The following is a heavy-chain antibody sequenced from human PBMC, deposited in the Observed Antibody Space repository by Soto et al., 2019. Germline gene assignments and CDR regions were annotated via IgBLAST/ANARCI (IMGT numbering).Heavy chain of an antibody. J-gene: IGHJ6*02. CDR3: ARDGRIAAAGRGGYYYYGMDV. Sequence: GGSLRLSCAASGFTFSSYAMHWVRQAPGKGLEWVAVISYDGSNKYYADSVKGRFTISRDNSKNTLYLQMNSLRAEDTAVYYCARDGRIAAAGRGGYYYYGMDVWGQGTTVTVSS. D-gene: IGHD6-13*01. CDR2: ISYDGSNK. CDR1: GFTFSSYA. V-gene: IGHV3-30-3*01.